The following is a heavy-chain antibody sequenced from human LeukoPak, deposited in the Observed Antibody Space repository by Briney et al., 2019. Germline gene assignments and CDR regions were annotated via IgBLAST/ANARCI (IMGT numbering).Heavy chain of an antibody. CDR2: INHSGST. J-gene: IGHJ3*02. Sequence: SETLSLTCAVYGGSFTGYYWSWIRQPPGKGLEWIGEINHSGSTNYNPSLKSRVTISADTSKNQFSLKLSSVTAADTAVYYCAREHMSAAFDIWGQGTMVTVSS. V-gene: IGHV4-34*01. CDR3: AREHMSAAFDI. D-gene: IGHD2-21*01. CDR1: GGSFTGYY.